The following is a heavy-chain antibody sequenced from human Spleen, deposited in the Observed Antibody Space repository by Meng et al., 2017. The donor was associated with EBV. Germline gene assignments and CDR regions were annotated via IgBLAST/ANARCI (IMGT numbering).Heavy chain of an antibody. CDR2: MNPESNHA. V-gene: IGHV1-8*01. CDR1: GYTLCDYD. J-gene: IGHJ4*02. D-gene: IGHD3-10*01. Sequence: VWLGAKVKRPWASVKFSSKAFGYTLCDYDFNGVRQATGQGLEWVGWMNPESNHADYAQKFQGRLTMTRNTSTNTAYMELSSLRSEDTAVYYCARRGRWFYGSDYWGQGTLVTVSS. CDR3: ARRGRWFYGSDY.